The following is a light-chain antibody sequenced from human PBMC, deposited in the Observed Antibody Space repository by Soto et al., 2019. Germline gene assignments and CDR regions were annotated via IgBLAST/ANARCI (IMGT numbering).Light chain of an antibody. CDR2: EVT. CDR1: SSDVGACNY. CDR3: CSYAGSNIFVL. V-gene: IGLV2-8*01. Sequence: QSALTQPPSASGSPGQSVTISCTGTSSDVGACNYVSWYQQHPGKAPKLMIYEVTKRPSGVPDRFSGSKSGNTASLTVSGLQAEDDADYYCCSYAGSNIFVLFGGGTKLTVL. J-gene: IGLJ3*02.